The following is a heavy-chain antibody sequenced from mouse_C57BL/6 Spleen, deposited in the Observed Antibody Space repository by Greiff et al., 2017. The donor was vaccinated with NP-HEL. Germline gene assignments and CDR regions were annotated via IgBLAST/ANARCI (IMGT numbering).Heavy chain of an antibody. CDR1: GYTFTSYW. CDR2: INPSTGGT. J-gene: IGHJ4*01. V-gene: IGHV1-53*01. D-gene: IGHD1-1*01. CDR3: ARAFTTVVATEAMDY. Sequence: QVQLQQSGTELVKPGASVKLSCKASGYTFTSYWMHWVKQRPGQGLEWIGNINPSTGGTNYNEKFKSKATLTVDKSSSTAYMQLSSLTSEDSAVYYCARAFTTVVATEAMDYWGQGTSVTVSS.